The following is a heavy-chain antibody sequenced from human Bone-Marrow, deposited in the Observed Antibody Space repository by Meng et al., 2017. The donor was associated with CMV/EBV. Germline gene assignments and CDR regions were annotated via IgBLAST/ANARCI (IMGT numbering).Heavy chain of an antibody. CDR3: ARIDSSGYNNWFDP. V-gene: IGHV3-30*02. CDR1: EFTFSSYG. CDR2: IRYDGSNK. D-gene: IGHD3-22*01. J-gene: IGHJ5*02. Sequence: GESLKISCAASEFTFSSYGMHWVRQAPGKGLEWVAFIRYDGSNKYYADSVKGRFTISRDNSKNTLYLQMNSLRAEDTAVYYCARIDSSGYNNWFDPWGQGTLVTVSS.